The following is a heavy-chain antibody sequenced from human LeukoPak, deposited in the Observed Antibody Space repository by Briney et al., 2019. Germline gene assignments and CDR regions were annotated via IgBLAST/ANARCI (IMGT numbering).Heavy chain of an antibody. Sequence: ASVKVSCKASGGTFSSYAISWVRQAPGQGLEWMGWISAYNGNTNYAQKLQGRVTMTTDTSTSTAYMELRSLRSDDTAVYYCAKTNVVVVAAGHAFDIWGQGTMVTVSS. CDR1: GGTFSSYA. J-gene: IGHJ3*02. D-gene: IGHD2-15*01. CDR3: AKTNVVVVAAGHAFDI. V-gene: IGHV1-18*01. CDR2: ISAYNGNT.